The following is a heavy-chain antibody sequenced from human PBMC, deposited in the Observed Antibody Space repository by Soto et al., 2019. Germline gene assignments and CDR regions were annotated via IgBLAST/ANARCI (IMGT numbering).Heavy chain of an antibody. J-gene: IGHJ5*02. CDR1: GGSISSYY. D-gene: IGHD6-19*01. CDR2: IYYSGST. Sequence: SETLSLTCTVSGGSISSYYWSWIRQPPGKGLEWIGYIYYSGSTNYNPSLKSRVTISVDTSKNQFSLKLSSVTAADTAVYYCARTRSIAVAGTLGSWFDPWGQGTLVTVSS. V-gene: IGHV4-59*01. CDR3: ARTRSIAVAGTLGSWFDP.